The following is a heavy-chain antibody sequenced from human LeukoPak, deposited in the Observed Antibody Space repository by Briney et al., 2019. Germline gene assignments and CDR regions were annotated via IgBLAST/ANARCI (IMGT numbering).Heavy chain of an antibody. J-gene: IGHJ4*02. CDR2: IYYSGST. CDR3: ARLGEGFDY. V-gene: IGHV4-39*01. CDR1: GGSISSSSYY. Sequence: PSETLSLTCTVSGGSISSSSYYWGWLRQPPGTGLEWIGRIYYSGSTYYNPSLKSRVTISVDTSKNQFSLKLSSVTAADTAVYYCARLGEGFDYWGQGTLVTVSS. D-gene: IGHD3-10*01.